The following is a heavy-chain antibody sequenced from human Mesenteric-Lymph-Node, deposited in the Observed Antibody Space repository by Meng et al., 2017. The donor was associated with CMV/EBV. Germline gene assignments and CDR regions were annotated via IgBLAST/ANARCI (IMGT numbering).Heavy chain of an antibody. V-gene: IGHV4-34*01. CDR2: INHSGNS. J-gene: IGHJ4*02. D-gene: IGHD2-8*01. Sequence: FGGFYWSWVRQSPGRGLEYIGKINHSGNSNYNPSLKSRVTISVDTSKNLFSLKMSSVTAADTAVYYCARGNVASQIVMVSAPHYFDYWGQGTLVTVSS. CDR1: FGGFY. CDR3: ARGNVASQIVMVSAPHYFDY.